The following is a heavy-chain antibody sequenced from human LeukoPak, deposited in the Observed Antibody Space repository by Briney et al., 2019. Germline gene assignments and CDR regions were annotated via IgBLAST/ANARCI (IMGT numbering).Heavy chain of an antibody. D-gene: IGHD3-22*01. J-gene: IGHJ4*02. CDR3: ARGEDYYDSSGDYLDYFDY. CDR1: GGSISSYY. V-gene: IGHV4-59*01. CDR2: IYYSGST. Sequence: PSETLSLTCTVSGGSISSYYWSWIRQPPGKGLEWIGYIYYSGSTNYNPSLKSRVTISVDTSKNQFSLKLSSVTAADTAVYYCARGEDYYDSSGDYLDYFDYWGQGTLVTVSS.